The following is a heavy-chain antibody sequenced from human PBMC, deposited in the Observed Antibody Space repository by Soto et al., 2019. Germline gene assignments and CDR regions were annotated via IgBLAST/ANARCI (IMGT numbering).Heavy chain of an antibody. V-gene: IGHV3-21*01. D-gene: IGHD2-2*01. Sequence: PGGSLRLSCAASGFTFSSYSMNWVRQAPGKGLEWVSSISSSSSYIYYADSVKGRFTISRDNAKNSLYLQMNSLRAEDTAVYYCARDSFGIAPGARRDNAFHIWGQVRMV. CDR3: ARDSFGIAPGARRDNAFHI. J-gene: IGHJ3*02. CDR2: ISSSSSYI. CDR1: GFTFSSYS.